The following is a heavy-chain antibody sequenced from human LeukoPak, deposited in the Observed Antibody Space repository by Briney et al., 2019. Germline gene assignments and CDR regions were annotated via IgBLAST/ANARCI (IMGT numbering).Heavy chain of an antibody. Sequence: ASVKVSCKASGGTFSSYAISWVRQAPGQGLEWMGGIIPIFGTANYAQKFQGRVTITADESTSTAYMELSSLRSEDTAVYYCARDTFFTRIVGASQAFDYWGQGTLVTVSS. CDR3: ARDTFFTRIVGASQAFDY. J-gene: IGHJ4*02. CDR2: IIPIFGTA. V-gene: IGHV1-69*13. CDR1: GGTFSSYA. D-gene: IGHD1-26*01.